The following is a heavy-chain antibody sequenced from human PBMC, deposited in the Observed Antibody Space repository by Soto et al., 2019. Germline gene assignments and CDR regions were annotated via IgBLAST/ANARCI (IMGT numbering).Heavy chain of an antibody. CDR3: ARLIGGRVDTAMVHFDY. D-gene: IGHD5-18*01. V-gene: IGHV1-2*02. CDR2: INPNSGGT. Sequence: EASVKVSCKASGYTFTGYYMHWVRQAPGQGLEWMGWINPNSGGTNYAQKFQGRVTMTRDTSISTAYMELSRLRSDDTAVYYCARLIGGRVDTAMVHFDYWGQGTLVTV. CDR1: GYTFTGYY. J-gene: IGHJ4*02.